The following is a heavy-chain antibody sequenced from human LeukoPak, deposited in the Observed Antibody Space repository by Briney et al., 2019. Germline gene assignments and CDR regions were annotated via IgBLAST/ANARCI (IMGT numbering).Heavy chain of an antibody. CDR1: GYSFIHYV. CDR2: INPKTGDT. CDR3: ARDFIMGDDQGWFDP. V-gene: IGHV1-2*02. D-gene: IGHD3-16*01. Sequence: ASVKVSCKASGYSFIHYVIHWVRQAPGQGLECMGWINPKTGDTKYVEKFQGRIIMTRDTSINTAYMELSRLSSDDTAMYCSARDFIMGDDQGWFDPWGQGTLITVSS. J-gene: IGHJ5*02.